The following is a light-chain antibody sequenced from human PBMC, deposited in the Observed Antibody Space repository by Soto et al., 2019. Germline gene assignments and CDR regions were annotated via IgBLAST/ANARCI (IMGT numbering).Light chain of an antibody. Sequence: EFVLTQSPGTLSLSPGERATLSCRASQTFINNYLAWYQQKPGQPPRLLIYGASTRATGIPARFSGSGFGTEFTLTISSLQSEDFAVYYCQQYKNWPLFGQGTRLEIK. CDR3: QQYKNWPL. J-gene: IGKJ5*01. CDR1: QTFINN. V-gene: IGKV3-15*01. CDR2: GAS.